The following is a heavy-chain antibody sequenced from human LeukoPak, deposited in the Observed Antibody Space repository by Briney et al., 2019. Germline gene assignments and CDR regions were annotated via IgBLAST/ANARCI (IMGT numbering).Heavy chain of an antibody. CDR1: GGSISSGSYY. Sequence: SETLSLTCTVSGGSISSGSYYWSWIRQHPGKGLEWIGYIYYSGSTYYNPSLKSRVTISVDTSKNQFSLKLSSVTAADTAVYYCARVGGIVYYYYYMDVWGKGTTVTVSS. D-gene: IGHD3-16*02. J-gene: IGHJ6*03. CDR3: ARVGGIVYYYYYMDV. CDR2: IYYSGST. V-gene: IGHV4-31*03.